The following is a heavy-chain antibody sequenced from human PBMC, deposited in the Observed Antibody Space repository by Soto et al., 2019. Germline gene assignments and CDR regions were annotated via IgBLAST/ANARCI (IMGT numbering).Heavy chain of an antibody. J-gene: IGHJ4*02. CDR2: IDGVGTGT. Sequence: DVQLVQSGGGSVQPGGSLRLSCAASGFTFTNYWMHWVRQVPGKGLVWVSRIDGVGTGTSYSDSVRGRFTISRDNAENTLYLQMNSLRAEGTAVYYCKTVFEYWGQGTPVTVSS. CDR3: KTVFEY. CDR1: GFTFTNYW. V-gene: IGHV3-74*01.